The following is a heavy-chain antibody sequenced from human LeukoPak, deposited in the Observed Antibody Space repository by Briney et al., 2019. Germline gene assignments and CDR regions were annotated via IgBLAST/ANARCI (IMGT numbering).Heavy chain of an antibody. V-gene: IGHV3-30*18. CDR1: GFTFSSYG. D-gene: IGHD6-13*01. CDR3: AKDVLEQQLVFDY. Sequence: GGSLRLSCAASGFTFSSYGMHWVRQAPGKGLEWVAVISYDGSNKYYADSVKGRFTISRDNSKNTLYLQMNSLRAEDTAVYYCAKDVLEQQLVFDYWGQGTLVTVSS. CDR2: ISYDGSNK. J-gene: IGHJ4*02.